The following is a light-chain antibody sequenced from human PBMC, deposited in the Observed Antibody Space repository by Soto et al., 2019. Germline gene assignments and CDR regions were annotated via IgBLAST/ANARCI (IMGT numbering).Light chain of an antibody. CDR3: QQSYSSPPT. J-gene: IGKJ1*01. V-gene: IGKV1-39*01. CDR2: AAS. Sequence: DIQMTQSPSYMSASVEDRVILTCRASQSISNHLNWYQQKPGKAPKLLIFAASSLQSGVPSRFSGSRSGPDFTLTISSLQPEDFATYYCQQSYSSPPTFGQGTKVDIK. CDR1: QSISNH.